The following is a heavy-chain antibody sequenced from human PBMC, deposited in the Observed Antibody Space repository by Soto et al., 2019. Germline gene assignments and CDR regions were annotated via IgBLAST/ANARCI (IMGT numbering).Heavy chain of an antibody. CDR1: GFTFSSYE. V-gene: IGHV3-48*03. CDR2: ISSSGSTI. J-gene: IGHJ4*02. Sequence: LSLSCAASGFTFSSYEMNWVRQAPGKGLEWVSYISSSGSTIYYADSVKGRFTISRDNAKNSLYLQMNSLRAEDTAVYYCAREEVATAFDYWGQGTLVTVSS. CDR3: AREEVATAFDY. D-gene: IGHD5-12*01.